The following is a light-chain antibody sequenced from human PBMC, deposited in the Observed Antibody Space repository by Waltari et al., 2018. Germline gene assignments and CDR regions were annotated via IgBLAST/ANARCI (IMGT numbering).Light chain of an antibody. V-gene: IGLV3-1*01. CDR3: QAWDSSTVI. CDR2: QDN. CDR1: KLGDKY. Sequence: SYELTQPPSVSMSPGQTASITCSGDKLGDKYVCWYQKKPGQPPVLVIYQDNKRPSGIPERFSGSNSGNTATLTISGTQALDEADYYCQAWDSSTVIFGGRTKLTVL. J-gene: IGLJ2*01.